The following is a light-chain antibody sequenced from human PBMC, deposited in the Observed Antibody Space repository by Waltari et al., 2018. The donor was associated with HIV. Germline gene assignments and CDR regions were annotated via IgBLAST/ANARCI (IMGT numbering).Light chain of an antibody. V-gene: IGKV1-5*03. J-gene: IGKJ1*01. CDR2: KTS. CDR1: QSIGSW. Sequence: GDRVTITCRTSQSIGSWLAWYQQKPGKAPKLLISKTSSLESGVPSRFSGSGSGPEFTLTISSLQPDDFATYYCQQYTSYSTFGQGTKVEIK. CDR3: QQYTSYST.